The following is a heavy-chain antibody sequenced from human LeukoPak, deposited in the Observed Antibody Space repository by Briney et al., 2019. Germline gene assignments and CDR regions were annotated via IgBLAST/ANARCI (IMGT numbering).Heavy chain of an antibody. CDR2: LYHSGST. CDR1: GGSISTPGYY. CDR3: ARHVLATVTDPSFDY. Sequence: SETLSLTCTVSGGSISTPGYYWGWIRQPPGKGLEWIGSLYHSGSTYYKPSLKSRATISVDKSKSQCSLKLRSVTAADTAVYYCARHVLATVTDPSFDYWGQGTLVTVSS. J-gene: IGHJ4*02. V-gene: IGHV4-39*01. D-gene: IGHD2-21*02.